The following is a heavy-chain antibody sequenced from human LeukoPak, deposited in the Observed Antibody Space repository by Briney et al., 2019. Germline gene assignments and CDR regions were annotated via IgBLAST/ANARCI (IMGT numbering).Heavy chain of an antibody. CDR1: GFTFDDYA. Sequence: TGGSLRLACAAAGFTFDDYAMHWVSQAPGKGLEWVSLISGDGGSTYYADSVKGRFSICRDKSKKSLYLQMNSLRNEETGLYYSAQHTRRYSSAWLSYYYSYGTDAWGHGTPVTASS. J-gene: IGHJ6*02. V-gene: IGHV3-43*02. CDR3: AQHTRRYSSAWLSYYYSYGTDA. D-gene: IGHD6-19*01. CDR2: ISGDGGST.